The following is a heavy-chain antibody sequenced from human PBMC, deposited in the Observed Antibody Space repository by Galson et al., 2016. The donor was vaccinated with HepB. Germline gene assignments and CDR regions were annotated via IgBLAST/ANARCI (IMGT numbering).Heavy chain of an antibody. J-gene: IGHJ5*02. Sequence: LRLSCAASGFIFNAYAIHWVRQAPGKGLEFVSAISGNGGTTHYPDPVKGRFTISRDNSKNTLYLQMSSLRADDTAVYYCVRDQGWYNHWGQGTLVTVSS. CDR1: GFIFNAYA. D-gene: IGHD6-19*01. CDR2: ISGNGGTT. CDR3: VRDQGWYNH. V-gene: IGHV3-64D*06.